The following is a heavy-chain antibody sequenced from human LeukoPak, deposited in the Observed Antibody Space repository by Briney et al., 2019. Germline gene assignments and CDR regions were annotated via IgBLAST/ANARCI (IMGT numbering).Heavy chain of an antibody. Sequence: GGSLRLSCAASGFTFSSYAMSWVRQAPGKGREGVSAISGRGGSTYYADSVKGRFTISRDNSKNTLYLQMNSLRAEDTAVYYCAKDMRYYGSGSYYNLDAFDIWGQGTMVTVSS. D-gene: IGHD3-10*01. CDR2: ISGRGGST. V-gene: IGHV3-23*01. CDR3: AKDMRYYGSGSYYNLDAFDI. CDR1: GFTFSSYA. J-gene: IGHJ3*02.